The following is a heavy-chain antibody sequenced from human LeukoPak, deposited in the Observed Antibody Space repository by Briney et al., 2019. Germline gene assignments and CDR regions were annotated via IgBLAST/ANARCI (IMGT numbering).Heavy chain of an antibody. CDR3: ARVRLMVYAKGYYYYMDV. V-gene: IGHV3-21*01. J-gene: IGHJ6*03. Sequence: GGSLRLSCAASGFTFSNFGMSWVRQAPGKGLEWVSSISSSSSYIYYADSVKGRFTISRDNAKNSLYLQMNSLRAEDTAVYYCARVRLMVYAKGYYYYMDVWGKGTTVTVSS. D-gene: IGHD2-8*01. CDR2: ISSSSSYI. CDR1: GFTFSNFG.